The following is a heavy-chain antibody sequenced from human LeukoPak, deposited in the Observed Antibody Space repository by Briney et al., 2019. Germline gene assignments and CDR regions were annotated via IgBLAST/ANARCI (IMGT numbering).Heavy chain of an antibody. Sequence: PGGSLRLSCAASGFTFSSFEMNWVRQAPGRGLEWLSHISTSGGTKYYADSVKGRFTISRDNSKNTLYLQMNSLRAEDTAVYYCAREVATGTHYYYYMDVWGKGTTVTVSS. V-gene: IGHV3-48*01. CDR1: GFTFSSFE. CDR2: ISTSGGTK. D-gene: IGHD5-12*01. J-gene: IGHJ6*03. CDR3: AREVATGTHYYYYMDV.